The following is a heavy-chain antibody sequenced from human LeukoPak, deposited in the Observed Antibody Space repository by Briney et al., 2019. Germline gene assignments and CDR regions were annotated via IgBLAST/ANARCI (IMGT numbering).Heavy chain of an antibody. CDR1: GFTFSSYA. V-gene: IGHV3-30-3*01. CDR2: ISYDGSNK. J-gene: IGHJ3*02. CDR3: ARAKWEWELLRGGAFDI. Sequence: GGSLRLSCAASGFTFSSYAMHWVRQAPGKGLEGVAVISYDGSNKYYADSVKGRFTISRDNAKNSLYLQMNSLRAEDTALYHCARAKWEWELLRGGAFDIWGQGTMVTVSS. D-gene: IGHD1-26*01.